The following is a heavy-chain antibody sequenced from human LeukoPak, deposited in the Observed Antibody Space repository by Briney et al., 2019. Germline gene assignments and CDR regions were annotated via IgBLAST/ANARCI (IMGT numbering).Heavy chain of an antibody. Sequence: QTGGSLRLSCAASGFTFSSYAMSWVRQAPGKGLEWVSGILDSGYSTYYANSVKGRFTISRDNSNITLYLQMNSLRAEDTAVYYCAKLGGHPLHNYYVGVWGKGTTVAVSS. D-gene: IGHD3-16*01. CDR1: GFTFSSYA. V-gene: IGHV3-23*01. CDR3: AKLGGHPLHNYYVGV. J-gene: IGHJ6*03. CDR2: ILDSGYST.